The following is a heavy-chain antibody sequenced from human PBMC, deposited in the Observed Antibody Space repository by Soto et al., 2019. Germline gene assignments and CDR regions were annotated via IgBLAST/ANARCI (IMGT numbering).Heavy chain of an antibody. D-gene: IGHD6-19*01. Sequence: EVQLVESGGGLVQPGGSLRLSCLASEFTFNTYWMNWVRQAPGRGLEWVANIKDDGSEKNHVDSVKRRFTISRDNAKNSLYLQMNRLRGEDTAVYFCARDWGTPGRGSAVGYYYHYGMDVWGQGTTVTVSS. CDR2: IKDDGSEK. J-gene: IGHJ6*02. CDR3: ARDWGTPGRGSAVGYYYHYGMDV. V-gene: IGHV3-7*05. CDR1: EFTFNTYW.